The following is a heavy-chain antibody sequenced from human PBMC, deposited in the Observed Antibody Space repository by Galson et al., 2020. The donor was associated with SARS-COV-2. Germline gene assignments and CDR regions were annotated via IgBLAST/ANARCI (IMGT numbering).Heavy chain of an antibody. D-gene: IGHD5-12*01. Sequence: SETLSLTCAVSGGSISSGGYSWSWIRQPPGKGLEWIGYIYHSGSTYYNPSLKSRVTISVDRSKNQFSLKLSSVTAADTAVYYCARGSLEATTMYGDDAFDIWGQGTMVTVSS. CDR1: GGSISSGGYS. CDR2: IYHSGST. V-gene: IGHV4-30-2*01. J-gene: IGHJ3*02. CDR3: ARGSLEATTMYGDDAFDI.